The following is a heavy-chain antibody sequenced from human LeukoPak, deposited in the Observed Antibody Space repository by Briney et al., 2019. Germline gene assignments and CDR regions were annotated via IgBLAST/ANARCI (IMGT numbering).Heavy chain of an antibody. CDR2: INHSGST. CDR3: ARDKGTSYLSSFDY. D-gene: IGHD6-6*01. V-gene: IGHV4-34*01. J-gene: IGHJ4*02. Sequence: SETLSLTCAVYGGSFSGYYWSWIRQPPGKGLEWIGEINHSGSTNYNPSLKSRVTISVDTSKNQFPLKLSSVTAADTAVYYCARDKGTSYLSSFDYWGQGTLVTVSS. CDR1: GGSFSGYY.